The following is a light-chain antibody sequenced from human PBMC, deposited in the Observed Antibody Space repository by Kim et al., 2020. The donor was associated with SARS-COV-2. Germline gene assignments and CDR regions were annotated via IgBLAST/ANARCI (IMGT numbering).Light chain of an antibody. CDR1: QSVLYSSNNKNY. V-gene: IGKV4-1*01. J-gene: IGKJ4*01. CDR2: WAS. Sequence: DIVMTQSLVSLAVSLGERATINCKSSQSVLYSSNNKNYLAWYQQKPGQPPKLLIYWASTRESGVLDRFSGSGSGTDFSLTISSLQVEDVAVYYCQQYDSTPLTFGGGTKVDIK. CDR3: QQYDSTPLT.